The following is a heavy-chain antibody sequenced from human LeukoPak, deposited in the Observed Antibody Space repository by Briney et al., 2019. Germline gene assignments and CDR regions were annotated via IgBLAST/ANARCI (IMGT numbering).Heavy chain of an antibody. CDR1: GDSINSYY. J-gene: IGHJ4*02. V-gene: IGHV4-4*07. D-gene: IGHD4-17*01. CDR2: IYSSGST. CDR3: VRDGYGDRSDY. Sequence: SETLSLTCTVSGDSINSYYWSWNRQPAGKGLEWIGHIYSSGSTSYNPSLKSRVTMSINTSKNHFSLTLSSVTAADTAVYYCVRDGYGDRSDYWGQGTLVTVSS.